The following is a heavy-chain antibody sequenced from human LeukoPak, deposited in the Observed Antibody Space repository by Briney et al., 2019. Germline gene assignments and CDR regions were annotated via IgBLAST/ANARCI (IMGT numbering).Heavy chain of an antibody. CDR2: MNPNSGGT. D-gene: IGHD6-13*01. CDR3: ARAGGAAAVKDY. V-gene: IGHV1-2*04. CDR1: GYTFTSYD. J-gene: IGHJ4*02. Sequence: ASVKVSCKASGYTFTSYDINWVRQATGQGLEWMGWMNPNSGGTNYAQKFQGWVTMTRDTSISTAYMELSRLRSDDTAVYYCARAGGAAAVKDYWGQGTLVTVSS.